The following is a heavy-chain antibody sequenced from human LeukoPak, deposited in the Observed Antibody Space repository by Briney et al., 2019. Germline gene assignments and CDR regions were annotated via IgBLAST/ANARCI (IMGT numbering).Heavy chain of an antibody. D-gene: IGHD3-10*01. V-gene: IGHV4-61*01. Sequence: SETLSLTCTVSGGSVSSGSHYWSWIRQPPGKGLEWIGYVYYSGLTNYSPSLKSRVTISVDTSKNQFSLKLSSVTAADTAVYYCANLWFGSSYNWFDPWGQGTLVTVSS. CDR2: VYYSGLT. CDR1: GGSVSSGSHY. J-gene: IGHJ5*02. CDR3: ANLWFGSSYNWFDP.